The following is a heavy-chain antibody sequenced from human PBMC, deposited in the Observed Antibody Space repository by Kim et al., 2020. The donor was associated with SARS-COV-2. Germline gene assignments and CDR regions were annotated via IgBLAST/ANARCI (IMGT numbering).Heavy chain of an antibody. Sequence: GGSLRLSCAASGFTFSSYSMNWVRQAPGKGLEWVSYISSSSSTIYYADSVKGRFTISRDNAKNSLYLQMNSLRDEDTAVYYCARAVRRLTVTTYWFDYWGQGTLVTVSS. CDR2: ISSSSSTI. CDR3: ARAVRRLTVTTYWFDY. V-gene: IGHV3-48*02. D-gene: IGHD4-17*01. J-gene: IGHJ4*02. CDR1: GFTFSSYS.